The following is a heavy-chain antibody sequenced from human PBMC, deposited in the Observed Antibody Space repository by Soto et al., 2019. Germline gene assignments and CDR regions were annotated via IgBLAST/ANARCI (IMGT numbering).Heavy chain of an antibody. V-gene: IGHV3-21*01. CDR1: GFTFSSYS. Sequence: EVQLVESGGGLVKPGGSLRLSCAASGFTFSSYSMNWVRQAPGKGLEWVSSISSSSSYIYYADSVKGRCTISRDNAKSSRSRQMSSLRAEDTAAYYWAGDWRYWGQGTLVTFSS. CDR3: AGDWRY. CDR2: ISSSSSYI. J-gene: IGHJ4*02.